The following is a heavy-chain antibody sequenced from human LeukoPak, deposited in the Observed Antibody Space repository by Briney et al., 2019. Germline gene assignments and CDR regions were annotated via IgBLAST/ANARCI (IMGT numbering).Heavy chain of an antibody. V-gene: IGHV3-64D*06. CDR1: GFTFSSYA. CDR3: VKGGRYYDSSSYLDY. J-gene: IGHJ4*02. CDR2: ISSNGGST. Sequence: GGSLRLSCSASGFTFSSYAMHWVRQAPGKGLEYVSAISSNGGSTYYADSVKGRFTISRDNSKNTLYLQMSSLRAEDTAVYYCVKGGRYYDSSSYLDYWGQGTLVTVSS. D-gene: IGHD3-22*01.